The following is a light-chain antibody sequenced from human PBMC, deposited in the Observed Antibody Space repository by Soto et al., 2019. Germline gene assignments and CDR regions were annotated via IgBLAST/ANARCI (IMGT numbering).Light chain of an antibody. V-gene: IGKV3-20*01. CDR1: QSVGSDY. CDR2: GAS. CDR3: QQSYITPWT. Sequence: EIVLTQSPGTLFLSPGERATLSCRASQSVGSDYLAWYQQKPGQAPRILIFGASGRATGIPSRFNGIRSGADFTLTISSLQPEDFATYYCQQSYITPWTFGQGTKVDIK. J-gene: IGKJ1*01.